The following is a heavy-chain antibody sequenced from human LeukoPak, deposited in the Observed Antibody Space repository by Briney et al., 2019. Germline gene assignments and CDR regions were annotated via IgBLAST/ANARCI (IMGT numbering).Heavy chain of an antibody. CDR3: ARHAVGLQYYYYYMDV. D-gene: IGHD4-11*01. CDR2: IYYSGSA. V-gene: IGHV4-39*07. CDR1: GGSISSSSYY. Sequence: SETLSLTCTVSGGSISSSSYYWGWIRQPPGKGLEWIGSIYYSGSAYYNPSLKSRVTISVDTSKNQFSLKLSSVTAADTAVYYCARHAVGLQYYYYYMDVWGKGTTVTVSS. J-gene: IGHJ6*03.